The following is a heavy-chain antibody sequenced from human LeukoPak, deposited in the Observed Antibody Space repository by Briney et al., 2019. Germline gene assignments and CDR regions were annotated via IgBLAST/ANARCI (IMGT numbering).Heavy chain of an antibody. D-gene: IGHD4-17*01. CDR3: AKSPPLPQEMTTVNFDY. CDR2: ISDSGGST. Sequence: GGSLRLSCAASGFTFSNYAMSWVRQAPGKGLEWVSAISDSGGSTYYADSVKGRFTVSRDNSKNTLYLQMNSLRAKDTAVYYCAKSPPLPQEMTTVNFDYWGQETLVTVSS. V-gene: IGHV3-23*01. CDR1: GFTFSNYA. J-gene: IGHJ4*02.